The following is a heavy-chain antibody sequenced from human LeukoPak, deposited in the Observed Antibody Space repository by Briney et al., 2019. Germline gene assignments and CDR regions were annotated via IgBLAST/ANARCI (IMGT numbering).Heavy chain of an antibody. CDR1: GDTFTGSW. CDR3: ARCGWTNYYYGMDV. J-gene: IGHJ6*02. D-gene: IGHD6-19*01. Sequence: GESLRISCKGSGDTFTGSWIGWVRQMPDKGLEWMGLIYPGDSETRYSPSFQGQVTISADKSTSTAYLQWSSLKASDTAMYYCARCGWTNYYYGMDVWGQGTTVTVSS. CDR2: IYPGDSET. V-gene: IGHV5-51*01.